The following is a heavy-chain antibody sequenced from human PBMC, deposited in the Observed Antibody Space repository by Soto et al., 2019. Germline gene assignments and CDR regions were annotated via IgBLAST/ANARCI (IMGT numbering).Heavy chain of an antibody. CDR1: GGTFSSYA. CDR3: AGALTRYYDSSGYLGY. J-gene: IGHJ4*02. V-gene: IGHV1-69*01. Sequence: QVPLVQSGAEVKKPGSSVKVSCKASGGTFSSYAISWVRQAPGQGLEWMGGIIPIFGTANYAQKFQGRVTITADESTSTAYMELSSLRSEDTAVYYCAGALTRYYDSSGYLGYWGQGTLVTVSS. CDR2: IIPIFGTA. D-gene: IGHD3-22*01.